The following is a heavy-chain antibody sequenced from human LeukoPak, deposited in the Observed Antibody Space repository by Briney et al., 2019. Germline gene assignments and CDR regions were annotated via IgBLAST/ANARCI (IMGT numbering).Heavy chain of an antibody. Sequence: YPGGSLRLSCAASGFTFSSYAMPWVRQAPGKGLEWVAVISYDGSNKYYADSVKGRFTISRDNSKNTLYLQMNSLRAEDTAVYYCAREAVAVHYFDYWGQGTLVTVSS. CDR1: GFTFSSYA. CDR3: AREAVAVHYFDY. D-gene: IGHD6-19*01. J-gene: IGHJ4*02. V-gene: IGHV3-30*04. CDR2: ISYDGSNK.